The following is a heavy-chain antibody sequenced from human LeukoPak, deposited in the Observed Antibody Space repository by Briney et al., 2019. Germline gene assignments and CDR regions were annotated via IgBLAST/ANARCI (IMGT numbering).Heavy chain of an antibody. Sequence: GGSLRLSCAASGFTFSSYEMNWVRQAPGKGLECVSVIFSGGGTYYADSVKGRSTISRDSSKNTLYLQMNSLRAEDTAVYYCAKNVREADWYYYYMDVWGKGTTVTVSS. J-gene: IGHJ6*03. CDR3: AKNVREADWYYYYMDV. V-gene: IGHV3-66*01. CDR1: GFTFSSYE. CDR2: IFSGGGT. D-gene: IGHD3-9*01.